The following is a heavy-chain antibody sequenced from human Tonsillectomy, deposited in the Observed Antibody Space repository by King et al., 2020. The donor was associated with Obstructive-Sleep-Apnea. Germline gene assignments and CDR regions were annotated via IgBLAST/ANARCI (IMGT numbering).Heavy chain of an antibody. V-gene: IGHV3-15*02. CDR1: GFTFSNAW. J-gene: IGHJ5*02. CDR2: IKSKTDGGTT. CDR3: ATFSGGPNWFDP. Sequence: VQLVESGGALVKPGGSLRLSCAASGFTFSNAWMSWVRQAPGKGLEWVGRIKSKTDGGTTDYAAPLKGRFAISRDDSKNTLYLQMNSLKTEDTAVYYCATFSGGPNWFDPWGQGTLVTVSS. D-gene: IGHD4-23*01.